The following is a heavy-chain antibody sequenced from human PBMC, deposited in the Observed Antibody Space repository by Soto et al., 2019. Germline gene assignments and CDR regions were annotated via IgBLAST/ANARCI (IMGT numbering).Heavy chain of an antibody. Sequence: SVPTLVNPTQTLTLTCTFSGFSLSTTGVCVSWIRQPPGKALEWLALIYWHDDKRYSPSLKSRLTITKDTSKNQVVLTMTNMDPVDTATYYCAHRGGATVGLYYFDYWGQGALVTVSS. CDR2: IYWHDDK. CDR3: AHRGGATVGLYYFDY. CDR1: GFSLSTTGVC. J-gene: IGHJ4*02. V-gene: IGHV2-5*01. D-gene: IGHD3-16*01.